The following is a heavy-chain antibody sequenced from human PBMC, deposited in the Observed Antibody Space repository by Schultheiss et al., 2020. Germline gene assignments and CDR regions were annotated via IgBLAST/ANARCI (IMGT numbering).Heavy chain of an antibody. V-gene: IGHV4-39*01. D-gene: IGHD3-22*01. CDR3: AGITMIQSLYPEFDY. Sequence: TLSLTCTVSGGSISSSSYYWGWIRQPPGKGLEWIGSIYYSGSTYYNPSLKSRVTISVDTSKNQFSLKLSSVTAADTAVYYCAGITMIQSLYPEFDYWGQGTLVTVSS. CDR2: IYYSGST. CDR1: GGSISSSSYY. J-gene: IGHJ4*02.